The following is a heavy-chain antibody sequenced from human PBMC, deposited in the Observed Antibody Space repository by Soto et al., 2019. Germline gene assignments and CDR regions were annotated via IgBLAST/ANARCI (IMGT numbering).Heavy chain of an antibody. Sequence: GGSLRLSCVASGFTFNSYAMSWVRQAPGKGLEWMSTINSNGAEVYYADSVRARFTISRDRYKNTVHLDMNSLRPEDTAVYYCAKDPYCISTSCYGLNNVDYWGQGTLVTVPS. J-gene: IGHJ4*02. CDR3: AKDPYCISTSCYGLNNVDY. CDR2: INSNGAEV. D-gene: IGHD2-2*01. V-gene: IGHV3-23*01. CDR1: GFTFNSYA.